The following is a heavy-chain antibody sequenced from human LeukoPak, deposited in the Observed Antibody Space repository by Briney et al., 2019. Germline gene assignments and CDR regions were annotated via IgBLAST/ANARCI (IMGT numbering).Heavy chain of an antibody. CDR1: GFTFSNAW. CDR2: IKSKTDGGTT. Sequence: GGSLRLSCAASGFTFSNAWMSWVRQAPGKGLEWVGRIKSKTDGGTTDYAAPVKGRFTISRDDSKNTLYLQMNSLKTEDTAVYYCTTDPVGDYYYGMDVWGKGTTVTVSS. D-gene: IGHD4-17*01. CDR3: TTDPVGDYYYGMDV. J-gene: IGHJ6*04. V-gene: IGHV3-15*01.